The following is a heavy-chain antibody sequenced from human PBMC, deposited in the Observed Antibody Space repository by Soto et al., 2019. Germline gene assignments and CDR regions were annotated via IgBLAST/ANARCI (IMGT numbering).Heavy chain of an antibody. CDR3: ARDATIAASSFDY. Sequence: SVKVSCKASGGTFSSYAISWVRQAPGQGLEWMGGIIPIFGTANYAQKFQGRVTITADESTSTAYMELSSLRSEDTAVYYCARDATIAASSFDYWGQGTLVTVSS. CDR2: IIPIFGTA. V-gene: IGHV1-69*13. D-gene: IGHD6-13*01. J-gene: IGHJ4*02. CDR1: GGTFSSYA.